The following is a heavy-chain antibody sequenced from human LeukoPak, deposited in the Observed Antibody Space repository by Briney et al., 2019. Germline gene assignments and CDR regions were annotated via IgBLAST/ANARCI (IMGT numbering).Heavy chain of an antibody. D-gene: IGHD3-22*01. CDR2: INPSGGST. J-gene: IGHJ4*02. CDR3: ARGSTYYESSGQVPFDY. V-gene: IGHV1-46*01. CDR1: GYTFTSYY. Sequence: ASVKVSCKASGYTFTSYYMHWVRQAPGQGLEWMGIINPSGGSTSYAQKFQGRVTMTRDTSTSTVYMELGSLSSEDTAVYYCARGSTYYESSGQVPFDYWGQGTLVTVSS.